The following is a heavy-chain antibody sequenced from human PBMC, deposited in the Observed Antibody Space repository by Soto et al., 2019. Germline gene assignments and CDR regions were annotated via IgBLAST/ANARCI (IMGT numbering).Heavy chain of an antibody. CDR3: AKDQPIADYGDYVGY. V-gene: IGHV3-23*01. J-gene: IGHJ4*02. Sequence: PGGSLSLSCAASGFTFSSYAMSWVRQAPGKVLEWVSAISGSGGSTYYADSVKGRFTISRDNSKNTLYLQMNSLRAEDTAVYYCAKDQPIADYGDYVGYWGQGTLVTVSS. CDR1: GFTFSSYA. D-gene: IGHD4-17*01. CDR2: ISGSGGST.